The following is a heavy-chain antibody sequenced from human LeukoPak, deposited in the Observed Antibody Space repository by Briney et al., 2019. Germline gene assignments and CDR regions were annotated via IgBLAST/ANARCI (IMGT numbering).Heavy chain of an antibody. CDR3: ARHTREGASDTPFDY. J-gene: IGHJ4*02. CDR1: GYSFTSNW. CDR2: IYPGDSDT. V-gene: IGHV5-51*01. D-gene: IGHD2-15*01. Sequence: GESLKISCKGSGYSFTSNWIGWVRQMPGKGLEWMGIIYPGDSDTRYSPSFQGQVTISADKSISTAYLQWTSLKASDTAIYYCARHTREGASDTPFDYWGQGTLVTVSS.